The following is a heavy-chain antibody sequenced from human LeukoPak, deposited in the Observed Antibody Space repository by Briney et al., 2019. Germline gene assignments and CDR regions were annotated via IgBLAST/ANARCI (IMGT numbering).Heavy chain of an antibody. CDR2: IYYSGST. CDR1: GGSISSYY. D-gene: IGHD3-10*01. J-gene: IGHJ5*02. V-gene: IGHV4-59*08. CDR3: VRGPYGSGISNWFDP. Sequence: SETPSLTCTVSGGSISSYYWSWIRQPPGKGLEWIGYIYYSGSTYYNPSLKSRVTISVDTSKNQFSLRLSSVTAADTAVYYCVRGPYGSGISNWFDPWGQGTLVIVSS.